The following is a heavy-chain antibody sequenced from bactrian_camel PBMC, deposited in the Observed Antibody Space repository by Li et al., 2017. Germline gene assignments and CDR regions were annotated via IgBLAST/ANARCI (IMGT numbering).Heavy chain of an antibody. Sequence: HVQLVESGGGSVQAGGSLNLSCAASGYTSSDNCMAWFRQAPGKGREGVATISSSGGATYYADSVKGRFTISQDDAKNTVYLQMDLLKPEDTATYYCAAAAPSFYWHSVWSQPDQYSFWGQGTQVTVS. CDR3: AAAAPSFYWHSVWSQPDQYSF. J-gene: IGHJ4*01. D-gene: IGHD1*01. CDR1: GYTSSDNC. V-gene: IGHV3S1*01. CDR2: ISSSGGAT.